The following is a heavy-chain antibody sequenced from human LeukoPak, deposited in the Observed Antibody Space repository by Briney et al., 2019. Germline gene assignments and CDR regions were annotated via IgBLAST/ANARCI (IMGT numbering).Heavy chain of an antibody. Sequence: GGSLRLSCAGSGFTFSSHWMSWVRQAPGKGLEWVSAISGSGDSTYYGDSVKGRFTISRDNSKNTLYLQMNSLRAEDTAVYYCAKTRPLDSSSWSHGDYWGQGTLVTVSS. CDR1: GFTFSSHW. CDR2: ISGSGDST. V-gene: IGHV3-23*01. J-gene: IGHJ4*02. D-gene: IGHD6-13*01. CDR3: AKTRPLDSSSWSHGDY.